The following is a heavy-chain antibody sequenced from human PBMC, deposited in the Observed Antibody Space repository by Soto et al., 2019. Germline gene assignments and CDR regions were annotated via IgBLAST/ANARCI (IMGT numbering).Heavy chain of an antibody. CDR1: GGSFSGYY. Sequence: SETLSLTCAVYGGSFSGYYWSWIRQPPGKGLEWIGEINHSGSTNYSPSFQGQVTISADKSISTAYLQWSSLKASDTAMYYCATVFHWGQGTLVTVSS. V-gene: IGHV4-34*01. CDR3: ATVFH. D-gene: IGHD2-21*01. CDR2: INHSGST. J-gene: IGHJ4*02.